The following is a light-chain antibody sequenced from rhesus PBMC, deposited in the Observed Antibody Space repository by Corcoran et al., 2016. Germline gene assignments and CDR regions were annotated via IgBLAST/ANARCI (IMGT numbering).Light chain of an antibody. V-gene: IGKV3-24*04. CDR3: LQSGNWPRT. CDR1: QSVGSY. CDR2: GAS. Sequence: ESVMTQSPATLALSPGERATLSCRASQSVGSYLAWYPQKPGLAPRLLIYGASTRATGLPDRFSGSGSGTEFTLNISSREAEDVGVYFCLQSGNWPRTFGQGTKVEIK. J-gene: IGKJ1*01.